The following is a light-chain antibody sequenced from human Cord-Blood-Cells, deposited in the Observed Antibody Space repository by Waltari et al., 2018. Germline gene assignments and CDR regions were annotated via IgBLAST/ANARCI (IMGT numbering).Light chain of an antibody. J-gene: IGKJ4*01. CDR2: AAS. Sequence: DIQMTHSPSSLSAPVGDSVTTTCRASQSISSYLNWYQQKPGNAPKLLIYAASSLQSGVPSRFSGSGSGTDFTLTISSLQPEDFATYYCQQSYRTPRTFGGGTKVEIK. CDR1: QSISSY. V-gene: IGKV1-39*01. CDR3: QQSYRTPRT.